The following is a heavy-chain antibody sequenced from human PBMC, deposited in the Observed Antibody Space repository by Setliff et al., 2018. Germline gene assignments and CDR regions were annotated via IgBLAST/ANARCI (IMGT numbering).Heavy chain of an antibody. CDR3: ARASRFGTIKYRGDYYMDV. V-gene: IGHV7-4-1*02. D-gene: IGHD3-10*01. J-gene: IGHJ6*03. Sequence: ASVKVSCKASGYMFTTYAMSWIRQVPGQGLEWMGWINTNTGNPSYAQDFTGRFVFSLDTSVSTAYLQISSLKAEDTALYYCARASRFGTIKYRGDYYMDVWGKGTTVTVSS. CDR2: INTNTGNP. CDR1: GYMFTTYA.